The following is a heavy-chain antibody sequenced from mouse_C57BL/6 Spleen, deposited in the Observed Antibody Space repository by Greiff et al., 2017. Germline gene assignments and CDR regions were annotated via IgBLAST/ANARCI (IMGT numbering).Heavy chain of an antibody. CDR1: GYTFTSYW. CDR3: ARTFRRGAMDY. J-gene: IGHJ4*01. CDR2: IDPSDSYT. V-gene: IGHV1-69*01. Sequence: QVQLQQPGAELVMPGASVKLSCKASGYTFTSYWMHWVKQRPGQGLEWIGEIDPSDSYTNYNQKFKGKSTLTVDKSSSTAYMQLSSLTSEDSAVYYCARTFRRGAMDYWGQGTSVTVSS.